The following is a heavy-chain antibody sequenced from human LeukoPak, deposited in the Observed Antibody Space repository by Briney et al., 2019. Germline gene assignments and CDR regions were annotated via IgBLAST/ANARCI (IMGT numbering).Heavy chain of an antibody. V-gene: IGHV3-74*01. CDR1: GFTFSSYW. D-gene: IGHD6-19*01. Sequence: GGSLRLSCAASGFTFSSYWMHWVRQAPGKGLVWVSRINSDGGSTSYADSVKGRFTISRDNGKNTLYLQMNSLRVEDTAMYFCARDRYSSGWTGTLNYWGQGTLVTVSS. J-gene: IGHJ4*02. CDR2: INSDGGST. CDR3: ARDRYSSGWTGTLNY.